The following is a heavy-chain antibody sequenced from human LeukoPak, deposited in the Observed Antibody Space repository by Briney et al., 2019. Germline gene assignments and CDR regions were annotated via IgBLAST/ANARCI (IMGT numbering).Heavy chain of an antibody. CDR2: IYGSGTI. V-gene: IGHV4-4*07. CDR3: ARSTSYYDSSGYYLRHDYFGY. J-gene: IGHJ4*02. D-gene: IGHD3-22*01. Sequence: SETLSLTCTVSGGSIRSYYWSWIRQPAGKGLEWIGRIYGSGTITYNPSLKSRVTISVDTSKNQFSLKLSSVTAADTAVYYCARSTSYYDSSGYYLRHDYFGYWGQGTLVTVSS. CDR1: GGSIRSYY.